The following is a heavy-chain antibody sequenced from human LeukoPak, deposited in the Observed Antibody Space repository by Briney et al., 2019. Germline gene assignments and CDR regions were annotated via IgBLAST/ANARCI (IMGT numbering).Heavy chain of an antibody. CDR1: GFALNSYS. CDR3: ANTYGGTPYYYYYMDV. Sequence: PGGSLRLSCVASGFALNSYSLTWVRQAPGKGLEWVSSISSTSAYIHYAESVKGRFTISRDNSKNTLYLQMNSLRAEDTAVYYCANTYGGTPYYYYYMDVWGKGTTVTVSS. V-gene: IGHV3-21*01. CDR2: ISSTSAYI. D-gene: IGHD4-23*01. J-gene: IGHJ6*03.